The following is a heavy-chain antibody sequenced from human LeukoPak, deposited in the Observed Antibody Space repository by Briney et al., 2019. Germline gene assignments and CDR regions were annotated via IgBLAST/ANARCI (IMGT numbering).Heavy chain of an antibody. J-gene: IGHJ6*03. CDR2: INPNSGGT. Sequence: ASVKVSCKASGYTFTGYFMHWVRQAPGQGLEWMGWINPNSGGTNYAQKFQGRVTTTRDTSISTAYMELSRLRSDDTAVYYCARGIVVVPAAMTYYYYYMDVWGKGTTVTVSS. CDR1: GYTFTGYF. CDR3: ARGIVVVPAAMTYYYYYMDV. D-gene: IGHD2-2*01. V-gene: IGHV1-2*02.